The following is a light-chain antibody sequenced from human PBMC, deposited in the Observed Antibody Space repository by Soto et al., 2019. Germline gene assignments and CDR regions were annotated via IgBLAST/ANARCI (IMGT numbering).Light chain of an antibody. CDR2: SIS. CDR1: NSNIGSNS. J-gene: IGLJ2*01. CDR3: AAWDDSLNGVL. V-gene: IGLV1-44*01. Sequence: QSVLTQPPSASGTPGQRVTIFCSGSNSNIGSNSVTCYQQLPGKAPKVFIYSISQRPSGVPERFYGSKSGTSASLAISGLKSEDEAEYYCAAWDDSLNGVLFGGGTKLTVL.